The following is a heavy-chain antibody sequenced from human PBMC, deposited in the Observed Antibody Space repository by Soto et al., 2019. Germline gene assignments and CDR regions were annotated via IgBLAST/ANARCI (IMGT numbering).Heavy chain of an antibody. CDR1: GFTFSSYA. CDR3: AKCLGSGWPDDAFDI. CDR2: ISYSGGST. J-gene: IGHJ3*02. Sequence: EVQLLESGGGLVQPGGSLRLSCAASGFTFSSYAMSWVRQAPGKGLEYVSAISYSGGSTYYADSVKGRFTISRDSSKNTLSLQMNSLRAEDTAVYYCAKCLGSGWPDDAFDIWGQGTMVTVSS. V-gene: IGHV3-23*01. D-gene: IGHD6-19*01.